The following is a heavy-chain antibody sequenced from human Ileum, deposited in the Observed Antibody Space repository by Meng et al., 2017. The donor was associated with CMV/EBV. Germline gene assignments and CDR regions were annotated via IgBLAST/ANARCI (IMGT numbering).Heavy chain of an antibody. CDR2: IYWDDDK. CDR1: GFSLSVSGLC. J-gene: IGHJ1*01. Sequence: QTTVKEFGPTPVTPTQTLTLTCTFSGFSLSVSGLCVGWIRQPPGKALEWLALIYWDDDKRYSPSLKTRLTITKDTPKNQVVLTMTNMDPVDTATYYCAHRRGIEEYFQHWGQGTLVTVSS. D-gene: IGHD6-13*01. V-gene: IGHV2-5*02. CDR3: AHRRGIEEYFQH.